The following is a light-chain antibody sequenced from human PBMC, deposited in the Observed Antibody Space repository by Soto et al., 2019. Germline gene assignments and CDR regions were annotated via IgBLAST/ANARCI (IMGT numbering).Light chain of an antibody. CDR3: QQHHDWTLYT. Sequence: EIVMTQSPTTVSVSPGERATLSCRASQNINSNLAWNQQKPGQAPRLLISGASTRATGIPARYSGSGSGTEFTLSISSLQSEDFAIYYCQQHHDWTLYTFGQGTKLDIK. J-gene: IGKJ2*01. V-gene: IGKV3-15*01. CDR1: QNINSN. CDR2: GAS.